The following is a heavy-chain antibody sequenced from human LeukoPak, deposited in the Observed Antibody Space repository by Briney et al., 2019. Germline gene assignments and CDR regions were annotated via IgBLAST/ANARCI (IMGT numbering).Heavy chain of an antibody. D-gene: IGHD6-13*01. Sequence: PGGSLRLSCAASGFTFSDYYMSWIRQAPGKGLEWVSYISGSSSNTNYADSVKGRFTISRDNAKNSLYLQMNSLRAEDTAVYYCASSAGAAAGLDYWGQGTQVTVSS. J-gene: IGHJ4*02. CDR1: GFTFSDYY. CDR3: ASSAGAAAGLDY. V-gene: IGHV3-11*06. CDR2: ISGSSSNT.